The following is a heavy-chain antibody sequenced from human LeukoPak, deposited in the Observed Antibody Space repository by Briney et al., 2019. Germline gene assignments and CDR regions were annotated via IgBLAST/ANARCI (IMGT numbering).Heavy chain of an antibody. CDR1: GFTFSSYG. J-gene: IGHJ6*03. V-gene: IGHV3-30*18. Sequence: GGSLRLSCAASGFTFSSYGMHWVRQAPGKGLEWVAVISYDGSNKYYADSVKGRFTISRDNSKNTLYLQMNSLRAEDTAVYYCAKGWFHMDVWGKGTTVTISS. CDR3: AKGWFHMDV. D-gene: IGHD2-15*01. CDR2: ISYDGSNK.